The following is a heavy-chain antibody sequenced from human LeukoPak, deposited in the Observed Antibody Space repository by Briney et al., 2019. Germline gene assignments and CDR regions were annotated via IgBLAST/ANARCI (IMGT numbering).Heavy chain of an antibody. CDR1: GSSFTSYW. CDR2: IYPGDSDT. J-gene: IGHJ6*03. D-gene: IGHD4-11*01. CDR3: ARHAPYSYYSYYMDV. Sequence: GESLKVSCKGSGSSFTSYWSGWVRQMPGKGLEWMGIIYPGDSDTRYSPSFQGQVTISADKSISTAYLQWSSLQASDTAMYYSARHAPYSYYSYYMDVWGKGTTVTVSS. V-gene: IGHV5-51*01.